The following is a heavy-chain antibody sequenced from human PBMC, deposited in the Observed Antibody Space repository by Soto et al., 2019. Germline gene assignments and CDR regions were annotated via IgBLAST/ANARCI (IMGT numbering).Heavy chain of an antibody. Sequence: EVQLLESGGGLVQPGGSLRLSCAASGFTFGSYAMSWVRQAPGKGLEWVSLISGTGDSSGYANSVKGRFTISRDYSKTTVFLQMNSLRAEDTAVYFCAKDNGNYGSGSFSHWGQGTLVTVSS. J-gene: IGHJ4*02. D-gene: IGHD3-10*01. CDR2: ISGTGDSS. CDR1: GFTFGSYA. V-gene: IGHV3-23*01. CDR3: AKDNGNYGSGSFSH.